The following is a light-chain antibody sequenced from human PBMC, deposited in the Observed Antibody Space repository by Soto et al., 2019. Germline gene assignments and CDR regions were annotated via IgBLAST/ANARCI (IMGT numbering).Light chain of an antibody. Sequence: DIVMTQSPDSLAVSLGERATINCKSSQSDLYSSNNKNYLAWYQQKPGQPPKLLIYWASTRESGVPGRFSGSGSGTDFPLTISSLQAEDVAVYYCQQYYSTPYTFGQGTKLEIK. CDR1: QSDLYSSNNKNY. CDR3: QQYYSTPYT. V-gene: IGKV4-1*01. CDR2: WAS. J-gene: IGKJ2*01.